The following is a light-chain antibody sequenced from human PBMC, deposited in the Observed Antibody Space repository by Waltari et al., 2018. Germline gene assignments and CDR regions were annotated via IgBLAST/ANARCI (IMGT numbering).Light chain of an antibody. CDR3: QQYYNTPYT. CDR2: WAS. CDR1: QNILYTSNNKNY. J-gene: IGKJ2*01. Sequence: DIVMTQSPDSLAVSLGERATINCKSSQNILYTSNNKNYLAWYQRKPGQPPKLLFYWASTRESGVPDRFSGSGSGTDFPLTISSLQAEDVAIYYCQQYYNTPYTFGQGTKLEI. V-gene: IGKV4-1*01.